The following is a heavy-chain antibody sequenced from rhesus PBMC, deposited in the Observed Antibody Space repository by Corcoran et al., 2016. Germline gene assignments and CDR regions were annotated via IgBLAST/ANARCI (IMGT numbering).Heavy chain of an antibody. Sequence: QVQLQESGPGVVKASETLSLTCAVSGGSISGYYLWSWIRQPPGKGLVWIGYIYGGSGSTSSNPSLKGLVISSIDPSKNQCDLKVNSVTAADTAVYYCARSLRYYSGSYYPDFDYWGQGVLVTVSS. CDR1: GGSISGYYL. CDR3: ARSLRYYSGSYYPDFDY. D-gene: IGHD3-16*01. J-gene: IGHJ4*01. CDR2: IYGGSGST. V-gene: IGHV4-143*01.